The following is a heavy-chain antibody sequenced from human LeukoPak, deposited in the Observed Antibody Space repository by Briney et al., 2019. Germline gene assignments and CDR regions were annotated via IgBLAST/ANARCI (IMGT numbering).Heavy chain of an antibody. CDR1: GGSISSGDYY. J-gene: IGHJ4*02. CDR3: ARDPVYYDFSQGFDY. D-gene: IGHD3-3*01. Sequence: PSETLSLTCTVSGGSISSGDYYWSWIRQPPGKGLEWIGYIYYSGSTYYNPSLKSRVTISVDTSKNQFSLKLSSVTAADTAVYYCARDPVYYDFSQGFDYWGQGTLVTVSS. V-gene: IGHV4-30-4*01. CDR2: IYYSGST.